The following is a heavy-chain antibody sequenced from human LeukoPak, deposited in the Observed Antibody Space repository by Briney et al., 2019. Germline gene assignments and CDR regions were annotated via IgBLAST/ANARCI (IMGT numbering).Heavy chain of an antibody. CDR3: ARNPYYYYYMDV. J-gene: IGHJ6*03. V-gene: IGHV3-74*01. CDR2: INSDGSST. CDR1: GFTFSSYW. Sequence: GGSLRLSCAASGFTFSSYWMHWVRQAPGKGLVWVSRINSDGSSTSYADSVKGRFTISRDTSKNTLYLQMNSLRAEGTAVYYCARNPYYYYYMDVWGKGTTVTVS.